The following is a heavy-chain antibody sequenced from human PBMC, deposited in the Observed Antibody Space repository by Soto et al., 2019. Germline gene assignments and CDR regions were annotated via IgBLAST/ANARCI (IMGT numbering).Heavy chain of an antibody. CDR1: GGSFNGYY. CDR3: AKGPQGGYYDSGSFYSSVY. Sequence: SETLSLTCAVYGGSFNGYYWSWIRQPPGKGLEWIGEINHSGSANYNPTFKSRVSISVDTSKNQLSLQLSSVTAADTAVYYCAKGPQGGYYDSGSFYSSVYWGQGTLVTVSS. D-gene: IGHD3-10*01. V-gene: IGHV4-34*01. CDR2: INHSGSA. J-gene: IGHJ4*02.